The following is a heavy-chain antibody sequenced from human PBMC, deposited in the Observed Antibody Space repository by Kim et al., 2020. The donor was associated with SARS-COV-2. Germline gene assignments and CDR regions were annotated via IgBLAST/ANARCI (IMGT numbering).Heavy chain of an antibody. CDR1: GGSFSGYY. CDR2: INHSGST. J-gene: IGHJ4*02. CDR3: AGVAMFLARY. D-gene: IGHD3-10*02. Sequence: SETLSLTCAVYGGSFSGYYWSWIRQPPGKGLEWIGEINHSGSTNYNPSLKSRVTISVDTSKNQFSLKLSSVTAADTAVYYCAGVAMFLARYWGQGTLVTVSS. V-gene: IGHV4-34*01.